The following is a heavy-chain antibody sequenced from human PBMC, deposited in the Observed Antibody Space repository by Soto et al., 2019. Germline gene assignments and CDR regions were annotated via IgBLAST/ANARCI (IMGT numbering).Heavy chain of an antibody. CDR3: AGGGYCVSTSCYKPGDY. Sequence: QVQLVQSGAEVKKPGSSVKVSCKASGDTFSSYTFSWVRQAPGQGLEWMGRIVPILGIANYAQNFQGRVTITADKSTSTAYVELSNLRSEDKALYYCAGGGYCVSTSCYKPGDYWGQGTLVTVSS. CDR1: GDTFSSYT. V-gene: IGHV1-69*02. J-gene: IGHJ4*02. CDR2: IVPILGIA. D-gene: IGHD2-2*01.